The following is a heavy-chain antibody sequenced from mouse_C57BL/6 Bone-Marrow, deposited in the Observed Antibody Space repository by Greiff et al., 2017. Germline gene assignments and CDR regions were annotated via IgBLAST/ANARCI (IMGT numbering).Heavy chain of an antibody. D-gene: IGHD2-12*01. V-gene: IGHV1-69*01. CDR1: GYTFTSYW. CDR3: AREGYSNDPPYYAMDY. CDR2: IDPSDSYT. J-gene: IGHJ4*01. Sequence: QVQLQQPGAELVMPGASVKLSCKASGYTFTSYWMHWVKQRPGQGLEWIGEIDPSDSYTNYNQKFKGKSTLTVDKSSSTAYMQLSSLTSEDSAVYYCAREGYSNDPPYYAMDYWGQGTSVTVSA.